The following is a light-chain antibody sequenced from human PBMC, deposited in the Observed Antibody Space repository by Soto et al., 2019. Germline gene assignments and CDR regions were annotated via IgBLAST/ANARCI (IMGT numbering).Light chain of an antibody. J-gene: IGKJ4*01. CDR2: GAS. CDR3: QQYASSPLT. V-gene: IGKV3-20*01. CDR1: QSVSSSY. Sequence: EIVLTQSPGTLSLSPGERATLSCRASQSVSSSYLAWYQQKPGQAPKLLIYGASSMATGIPHRISGSGSVTDFTLTISSLEPEDFAVNYCQQYASSPLTFGGGTKVEIK.